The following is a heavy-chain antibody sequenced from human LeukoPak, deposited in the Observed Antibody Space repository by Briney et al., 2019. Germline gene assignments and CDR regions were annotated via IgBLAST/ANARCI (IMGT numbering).Heavy chain of an antibody. CDR3: ARSGPWGYYYASGSYYPDY. J-gene: IGHJ4*02. D-gene: IGHD3-10*01. Sequence: KASETLSLTCAVYGGSFSGYYWSWIRQPPGKGLEWIGEINHSGSTNYNPSLKSRVTISVDTSKNQFSLKLSSVTAADTAVYYCARSGPWGYYYASGSYYPDYWGQGTLVTVSS. CDR2: INHSGST. CDR1: GGSFSGYY. V-gene: IGHV4-34*01.